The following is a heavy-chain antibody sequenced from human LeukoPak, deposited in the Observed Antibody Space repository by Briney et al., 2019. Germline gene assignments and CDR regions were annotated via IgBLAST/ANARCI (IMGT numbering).Heavy chain of an antibody. Sequence: GGSPRLSCAASGFTFSSYSMNWVRQAPGKGLEWVSSISSSSSYIYYADSVKGRFTISRDNAKNSLYLQMNSLRAEDTAVYYCARDWTSGYDSDAFDIWGQGTMVTVSS. D-gene: IGHD5-12*01. CDR3: ARDWTSGYDSDAFDI. CDR2: ISSSSSYI. J-gene: IGHJ3*02. V-gene: IGHV3-21*01. CDR1: GFTFSSYS.